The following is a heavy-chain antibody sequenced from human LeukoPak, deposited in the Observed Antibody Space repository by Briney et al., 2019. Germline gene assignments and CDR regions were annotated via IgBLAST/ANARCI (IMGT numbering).Heavy chain of an antibody. CDR3: ARDPAAAGIFDAFDI. D-gene: IGHD6-13*01. CDR1: GGSISSYY. CDR2: IYTSGST. J-gene: IGHJ3*02. Sequence: SETLSLTCTVSGGSISSYYWSWTRQPAGKGLEWIGRIYTSGSTNYNPSLKSRVTMSVDTSKNQFSLKLSSVTAADTAVYYCARDPAAAGIFDAFDIWGQGTMVTVSS. V-gene: IGHV4-4*07.